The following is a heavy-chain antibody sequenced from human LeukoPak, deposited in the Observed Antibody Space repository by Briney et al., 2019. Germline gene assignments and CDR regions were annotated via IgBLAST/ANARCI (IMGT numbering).Heavy chain of an antibody. CDR2: ISSSGSTI. D-gene: IGHD6-13*01. CDR1: GFTFSDYY. Sequence: PGGSLRLSCAASGFTFSDYYMSWIRQAPGKGLEWVSYISSSGSTIYYADSVKGRFTISRDNAKNSLYLQMNSLRAEDTAVYYCAGGKQQLAPYYYYYMDVWGKGTTVTISS. V-gene: IGHV3-11*01. CDR3: AGGKQQLAPYYYYYMDV. J-gene: IGHJ6*03.